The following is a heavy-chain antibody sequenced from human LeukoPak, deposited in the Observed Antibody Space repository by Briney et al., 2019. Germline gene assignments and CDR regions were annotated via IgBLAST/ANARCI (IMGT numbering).Heavy chain of an antibody. D-gene: IGHD6-19*01. CDR1: GFTFSSYA. Sequence: PGRSLRLSCAASGFTFSSYAMHWVRQAPGKGLEWVAVISYDGSNKYYADSVKGRFTISRDNSKNTLYLQMNSLRAEGTAVYYCARDHGAVAGIFDYWGQGTLVTVSS. J-gene: IGHJ4*02. CDR2: ISYDGSNK. CDR3: ARDHGAVAGIFDY. V-gene: IGHV3-30-3*01.